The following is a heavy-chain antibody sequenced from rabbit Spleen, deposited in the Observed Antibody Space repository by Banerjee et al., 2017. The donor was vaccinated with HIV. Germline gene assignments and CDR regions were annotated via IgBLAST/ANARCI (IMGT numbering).Heavy chain of an antibody. V-gene: IGHV1S40*01. CDR1: GVSFSFSSY. J-gene: IGHJ3*01. CDR2: IGITTGNI. CDR3: AKGYGGNGYIYALTRLDL. D-gene: IGHD6-1*01. Sequence: QSLEESGGDLVKPGASLTLTCTASGVSFSFSSYMCWVRQAPGKGLEWIACIGITTGNIYYASWAKGRFTISKTSSTTVTLQMTSLTAADTATYFCAKGYGGNGYIYALTRLDLWGPGTLVTVS.